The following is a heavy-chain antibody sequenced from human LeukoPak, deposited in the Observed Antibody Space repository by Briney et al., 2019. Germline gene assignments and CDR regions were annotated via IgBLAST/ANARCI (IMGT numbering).Heavy chain of an antibody. CDR3: AKTGTPGTTATHIDY. D-gene: IGHD1-1*01. Sequence: PGGSLRLSCAASGFTFSSYAMSWVRQAPGKGLEWVSAISGSGGSTYYADSVKGRFTISRDNSKNTLYLQMNSLRAEDTAVYYCAKTGTPGTTATHIDYWGQGTLVTVSS. J-gene: IGHJ4*02. CDR2: ISGSGGST. CDR1: GFTFSSYA. V-gene: IGHV3-23*01.